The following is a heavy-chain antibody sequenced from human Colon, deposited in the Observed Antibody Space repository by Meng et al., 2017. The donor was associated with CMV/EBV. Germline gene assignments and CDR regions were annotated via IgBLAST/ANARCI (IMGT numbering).Heavy chain of an antibody. CDR1: GYTFTDNY. CDR3: ARGKNYYDSSGYRKGLDY. Sequence: QVQLVQSGAEVKKPGASVKGSCKASGYTFTDNYMHWVRQAPGQGLEWMGWINPNSGGTNYAQKFQGRVTMTRDTSISTAYMELSRLRSDDTAVYYCARGKNYYDSSGYRKGLDYWGQGTLVTVSS. D-gene: IGHD3-22*01. J-gene: IGHJ4*02. CDR2: INPNSGGT. V-gene: IGHV1-2*02.